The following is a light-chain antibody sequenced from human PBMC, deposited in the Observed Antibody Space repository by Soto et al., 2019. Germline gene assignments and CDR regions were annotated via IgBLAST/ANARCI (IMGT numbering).Light chain of an antibody. CDR2: GAT. V-gene: IGKV1-39*01. J-gene: IGKJ4*01. CDR3: QQSYRTPLT. CDR1: QSISSY. Sequence: DIQRTQPPSSLSGSSGYRLTISCAASQSISSYLNWYQQKPGKAPKLLIYGATSLQGGVPSRFSGSESGTDFTLTISSLPLEDFATYYCQQSYRTPLTFGGGTKVDIK.